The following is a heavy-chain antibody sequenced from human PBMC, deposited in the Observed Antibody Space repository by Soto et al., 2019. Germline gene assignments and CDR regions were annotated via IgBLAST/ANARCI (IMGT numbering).Heavy chain of an antibody. J-gene: IGHJ6*02. CDR2: MFYSGST. V-gene: IGHV4-39*01. CDR1: GGSISSSSHY. Sequence: SETLSLTCTVSGGSISSSSHYWGWIRQPPGKGLEWVGTMFYSGSTYYNTSLESRVTISVDPSKNQFSLKLSSVTAADTAVYYCARHHFYCSGGACYLKAYYYHAMDVWGQGTTVTVSS. D-gene: IGHD2-15*01. CDR3: ARHHFYCSGGACYLKAYYYHAMDV.